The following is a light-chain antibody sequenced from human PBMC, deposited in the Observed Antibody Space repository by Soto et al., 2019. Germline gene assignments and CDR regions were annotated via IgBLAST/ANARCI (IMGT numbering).Light chain of an antibody. J-gene: IGLJ1*01. Sequence: QAALTQPPSAAGSPGQAVTISCTGTKNDIGGNGGGSWYQHHPGKAPRLILYEVVQRSSGVPDRFSGSQSGNTASLPVSGLQAADEADCYCAAWDDSLNGYVFGTGTKVPVL. V-gene: IGLV2-8*01. CDR2: EVV. CDR3: AAWDDSLNGYV. CDR1: KNDIGGNGG.